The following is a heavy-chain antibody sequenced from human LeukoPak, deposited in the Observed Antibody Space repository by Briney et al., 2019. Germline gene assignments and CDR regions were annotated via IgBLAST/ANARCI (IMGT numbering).Heavy chain of an antibody. CDR2: ISHSGRI. Sequence: SETLSLTCAVYGESFSGHYWSFIRQTPGQGLEWIGEISHSGRINYNPSLVGRVTVSVDTSKNQFSLNLSSVTAADTAVYYCARGHYDSGGYYYGIRAYYFDYWGQGTLVTVSS. CDR1: GESFSGHY. V-gene: IGHV4-34*01. CDR3: ARGHYDSGGYYYGIRAYYFDY. J-gene: IGHJ4*02. D-gene: IGHD3-22*01.